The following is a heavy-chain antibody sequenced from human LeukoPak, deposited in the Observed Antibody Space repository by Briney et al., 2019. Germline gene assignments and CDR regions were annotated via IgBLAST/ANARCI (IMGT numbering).Heavy chain of an antibody. CDR2: IYYSGST. V-gene: IGHV4-59*12. Sequence: SETLSLTCTVSGGSISSYYWSWIRQPPGKGLEWIGYIYYSGSTYYNPSLKSRVTISVDTSKNQFSLKLSSVTAADTAVYYCARVPPTLGYCSGGSCYSRYYYYYGMDVWGQGTTVTVSS. CDR3: ARVPPTLGYCSGGSCYSRYYYYYGMDV. D-gene: IGHD2-15*01. CDR1: GGSISSYY. J-gene: IGHJ6*02.